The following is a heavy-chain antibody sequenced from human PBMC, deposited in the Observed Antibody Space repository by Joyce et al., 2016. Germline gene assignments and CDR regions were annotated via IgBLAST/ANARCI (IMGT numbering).Heavy chain of an antibody. J-gene: IGHJ6*02. CDR1: GFSVNSHW. D-gene: IGHD2-21*01. CDR3: ARQGNPYYHYGMDV. V-gene: IGHV5-51*01. CDR2: VYPGDSET. Sequence: EVQLVQSGAEVKKPGEYLKISCKGSGFSVNSHWIAWVRQMHGKGLEWMWIVYPGDSETIDSPSFQGQVTISADKSITTAYLQWSSLKASDTAMYYCARQGNPYYHYGMDVWGQGTTVIVSS.